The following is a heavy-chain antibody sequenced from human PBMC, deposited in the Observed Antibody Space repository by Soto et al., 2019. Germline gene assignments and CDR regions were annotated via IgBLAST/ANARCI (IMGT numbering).Heavy chain of an antibody. CDR2: ISYGGNT. J-gene: IGHJ6*02. V-gene: IGHV4-39*01. CDR3: ARHRKSRGPNGMDV. CDR1: GGSISSTIYY. Sequence: QLQLQESGPGLVKPSETLSLTCTVSGGSISSTIYYWGWIRQPPGKGLEWIGTISYGGNTYYNPSLQSRLTMSVDASKNQFSLKVSSVTAADTAVYYCARHRKSRGPNGMDVWGQGTTVTVSS.